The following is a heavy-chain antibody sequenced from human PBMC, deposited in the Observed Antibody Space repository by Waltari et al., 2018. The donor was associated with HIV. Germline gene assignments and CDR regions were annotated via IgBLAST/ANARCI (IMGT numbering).Heavy chain of an antibody. CDR2: IYYSGST. D-gene: IGHD3-22*01. J-gene: IGHJ6*02. CDR3: ASQGQSLNYYDSSVFYGMDV. Sequence: QLQLQESGPGLVKPSETLSLTGTVPGGSISSSSYYWGWIRHPPGTWLEWIGSIYYSGSTYYNPSLKSRVTISVDTSKNQFSLKLSSVTAADTAVYYCASQGQSLNYYDSSVFYGMDVWGQGTTVTVSS. V-gene: IGHV4-39*01. CDR1: GGSISSSSYY.